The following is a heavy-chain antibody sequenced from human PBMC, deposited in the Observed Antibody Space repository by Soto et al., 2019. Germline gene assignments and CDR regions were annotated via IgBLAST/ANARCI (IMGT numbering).Heavy chain of an antibody. CDR3: ARGRAVTTMGDGFDI. CDR1: GFDLTNFT. CDR2: ISSRSGYI. V-gene: IGHV3-21*01. J-gene: IGHJ3*02. Sequence: QLVESGGGLVKPGGSLRLSCAASGFDLTNFTMNWVRQAPGKGLVWVSSISSRSGYIYYADSLRGRFTISRDNAKNSLFLLLDSLRVEDTAVYYCARGRAVTTMGDGFDIWGQGTMVTVSA. D-gene: IGHD4-17*01.